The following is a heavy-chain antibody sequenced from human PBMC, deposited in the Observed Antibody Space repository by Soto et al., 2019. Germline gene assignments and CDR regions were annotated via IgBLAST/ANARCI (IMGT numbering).Heavy chain of an antibody. CDR1: GGSISGYY. CDR3: ARQQLLPFYFALDV. D-gene: IGHD1-26*01. J-gene: IGHJ6*02. CDR2: IYYRGST. Sequence: PSETLSLTCNVSGGSISGYYWSWIRQSPGKGLEYIGYIYYRGSTNYNSSLKSRVTMSVDTSRNQFSLKMNSVTAADTAVYYCARQQLLPFYFALDVFVQGTTVTVSS. V-gene: IGHV4-59*01.